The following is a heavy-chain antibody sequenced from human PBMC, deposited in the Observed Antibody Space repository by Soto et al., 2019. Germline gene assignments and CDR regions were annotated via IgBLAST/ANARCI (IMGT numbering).Heavy chain of an antibody. V-gene: IGHV1-69*02. D-gene: IGHD4-17*01. CDR2: VIPMLSMS. J-gene: IGHJ4*02. CDR3: ASPTHDY. Sequence: SVKVSCKASGDTFSSYTINWVRQAPGLGLEWMGRVIPMLSMSNYALKFQGRVTMTADRSTNTAYMELSSLRSEDTAVYYCASPTHDYWGQGTLVTVSS. CDR1: GDTFSSYT.